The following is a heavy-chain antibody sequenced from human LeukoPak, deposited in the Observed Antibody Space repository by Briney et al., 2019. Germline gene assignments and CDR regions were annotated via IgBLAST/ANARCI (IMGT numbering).Heavy chain of an antibody. CDR1: GFTFSSYS. CDR3: ARDLGSGGSCYRN. J-gene: IGHJ4*02. V-gene: IGHV3-21*01. CDR2: ISSSSSYI. Sequence: GGSLRLSCAASGFTFSSYSMNWVRQAPGKGLEWVSSISSSSSYIYYADSVKGRFTISRDNAKNTLYLQMNSLRAEDTAVYYCARDLGSGGSCYRNWGQGTLVTVSS. D-gene: IGHD2-15*01.